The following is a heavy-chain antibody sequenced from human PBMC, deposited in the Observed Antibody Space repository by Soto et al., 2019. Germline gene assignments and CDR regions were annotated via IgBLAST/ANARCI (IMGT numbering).Heavy chain of an antibody. CDR2: ISGSGGST. V-gene: IGHV3-23*01. J-gene: IGHJ6*04. Sequence: GWSLRLSCAASGFTFSSYAMSLVRQAPGKGLEWVSAISGSGGSTYYADSVKGRFTISRDNSKNKLYLQMNSLRAEDTAVYYCANLFTNYYGMEVWGEGTKVTVSS. CDR1: GFTFSSYA. CDR3: ANLFTNYYGMEV. D-gene: IGHD3-3*01.